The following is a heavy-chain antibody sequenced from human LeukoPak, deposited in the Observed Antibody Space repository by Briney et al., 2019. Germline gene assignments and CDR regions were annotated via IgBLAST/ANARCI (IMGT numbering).Heavy chain of an antibody. D-gene: IGHD3-10*02. Sequence: RSGGSLRLSCAASGFTFDDYGMSWVRQAPGKGLEWVSGINWNGGTTGYADSVKGRFIISRDNAKNSLYLQMNSLRAEDTAVYYCAELGITMIGGVWGKGTTVTISS. CDR2: INWNGGTT. J-gene: IGHJ6*04. CDR1: GFTFDDYG. CDR3: AELGITMIGGV. V-gene: IGHV3-20*04.